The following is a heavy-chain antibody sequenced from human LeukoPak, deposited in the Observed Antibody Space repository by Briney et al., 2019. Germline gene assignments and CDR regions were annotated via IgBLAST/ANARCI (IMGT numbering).Heavy chain of an antibody. D-gene: IGHD4-23*01. Sequence: GESLKISCKTSGYSFRDHWIGWVRQMPGEGLEWMGIIYPGDSDTRYSPSFRGQVTMSVDKSIRVAYLEWRSLKASDTAVYYCARHVPGGSDAFEIWGQGTMVTVSS. J-gene: IGHJ3*02. CDR2: IYPGDSDT. V-gene: IGHV5-51*01. CDR1: GYSFRDHW. CDR3: ARHVPGGSDAFEI.